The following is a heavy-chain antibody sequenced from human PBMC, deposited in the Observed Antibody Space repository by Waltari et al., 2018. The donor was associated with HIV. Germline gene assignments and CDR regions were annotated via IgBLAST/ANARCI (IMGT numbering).Heavy chain of an antibody. Sequence: QLQLQGSGPGLVKSSAALSLTCTVSGGSMTSRRYYGGWLRQPPGKGLEWIGSMSYSGSTYHNPSLRSRLTISVDTSKNQFSLKLTSVTAADTAVYYCARSFSGYSNYFDPWGQGTLVTVSS. V-gene: IGHV4-39*01. CDR2: MSYSGST. D-gene: IGHD4-4*01. J-gene: IGHJ5*02. CDR1: GGSMTSRRYY. CDR3: ARSFSGYSNYFDP.